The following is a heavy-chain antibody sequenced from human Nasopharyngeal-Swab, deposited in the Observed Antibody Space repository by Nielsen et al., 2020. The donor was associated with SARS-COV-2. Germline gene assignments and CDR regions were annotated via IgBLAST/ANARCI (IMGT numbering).Heavy chain of an antibody. Sequence: SQTLSLTCAVYGGSFSGYYWSWIRQPPGKGLEWIGEINHSGSTNYNPSLKSRVTILVDTSKNQFSLKLSSVTAADTAVYYCARASKYCSGGSCYPHYYYYYMEVWGKGTTVTVSS. CDR2: INHSGST. CDR3: ARASKYCSGGSCYPHYYYYYMEV. V-gene: IGHV4-34*01. J-gene: IGHJ6*03. CDR1: GGSFSGYY. D-gene: IGHD2-15*01.